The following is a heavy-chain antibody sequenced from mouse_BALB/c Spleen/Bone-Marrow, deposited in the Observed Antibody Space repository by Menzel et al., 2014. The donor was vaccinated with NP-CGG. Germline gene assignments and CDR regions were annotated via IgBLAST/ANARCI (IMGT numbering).Heavy chain of an antibody. D-gene: IGHD2-14*01. CDR1: GFTFSSFG. V-gene: IGHV5-17*02. CDR2: ISSGSSTI. Sequence: DVKLVESGGGLVQPGGSRNLSCAASGFTFSSFGMHWVRQAPEKGLEWVAYISSGSSTIYYADTVKGRFTISRDNPKNTLFLQMTSLRSEDTAMYYCARDVPLYDVGYFDYWGQGTTLTVSS. CDR3: ARDVPLYDVGYFDY. J-gene: IGHJ2*01.